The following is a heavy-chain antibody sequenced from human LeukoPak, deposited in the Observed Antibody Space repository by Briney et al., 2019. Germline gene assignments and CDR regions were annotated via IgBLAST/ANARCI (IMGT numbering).Heavy chain of an antibody. J-gene: IGHJ4*02. CDR2: TYYRSKWYN. D-gene: IGHD2-2*01. CDR1: GDSVSSNSAA. Sequence: SQTLSLTCAISGDSVSSNSAAWNWIRQSPSRGLEWLGRTYYRSKWYNDYAVSVKSRITINPDTSKNQFSLQLNSVTPEDTAVYYCARGDCSSTSCYAEGYYFDYWGQGTLVTVSS. CDR3: ARGDCSSTSCYAEGYYFDY. V-gene: IGHV6-1*01.